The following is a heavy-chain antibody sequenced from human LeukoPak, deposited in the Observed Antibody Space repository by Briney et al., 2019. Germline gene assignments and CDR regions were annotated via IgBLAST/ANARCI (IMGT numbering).Heavy chain of an antibody. CDR1: GGSISSYS. CDR3: ARRGRNWYFDL. V-gene: IGHV4-4*09. Sequence: SGTLSLTCTVSGGSISSYSWSWIRQPPGKGLEWIAYIYTSGITNYNPSLKSRVTISVDTSKNQFSLKLSSVTAADTAVYYCARRGRNWYFDLWGRGTLVTVSS. J-gene: IGHJ2*01. CDR2: IYTSGIT. D-gene: IGHD1-1*01.